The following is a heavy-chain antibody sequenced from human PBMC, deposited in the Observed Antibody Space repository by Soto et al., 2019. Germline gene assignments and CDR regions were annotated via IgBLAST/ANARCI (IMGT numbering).Heavy chain of an antibody. CDR3: ASRGHERTGWHY. CDR2: ISFDGSNK. V-gene: IGHV3-30*03. J-gene: IGHJ4*02. D-gene: IGHD6-19*01. CDR1: GFPFTTYG. Sequence: QVQLVESGGGVVQPGTSLRLSCVASGFPFTTYGMHWVREGPGKGLEWVAVISFDGSNKYYADSVKGRFTISRDNSKNTLFLQMNSLRPEDTALYYCASRGHERTGWHYWGQGTLVTVSS.